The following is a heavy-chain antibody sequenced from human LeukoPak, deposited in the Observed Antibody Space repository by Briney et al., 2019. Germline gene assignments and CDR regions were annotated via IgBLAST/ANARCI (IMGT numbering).Heavy chain of an antibody. CDR3: ARDRAGAQSWVEFDP. J-gene: IGHJ5*02. D-gene: IGHD3-10*01. CDR2: INPNSGAT. CDR1: GYTFIDYY. V-gene: IGHV1-2*02. Sequence: ASVKVSCKASGYTFIDYYIHWVRQAPGQGLQWMGCINPNSGATYSAQKFQGRVTMTRDTSIRTAYVELSSLTSDDTAVYYCARDRAGAQSWVEFDPWGQGTLVTVSS.